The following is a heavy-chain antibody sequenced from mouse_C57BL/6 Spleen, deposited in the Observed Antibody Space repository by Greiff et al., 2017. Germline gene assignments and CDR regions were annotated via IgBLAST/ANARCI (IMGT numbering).Heavy chain of an antibody. CDR2: INPNNGGT. V-gene: IGHV1-18*01. Sequence: VQLQQSGPELVKPGASVKIPCKASGYTFTDYNMDWVKQSHGKSLEWIGDINPNNGGTIYNQKFKGKATLTVDKSSSTAYMELRRLTSEDTAVYYCARRDGSSYFDVWGAGTTVTVSS. D-gene: IGHD1-1*01. CDR1: GYTFTDYN. CDR3: ARRDGSSYFDV. J-gene: IGHJ1*01.